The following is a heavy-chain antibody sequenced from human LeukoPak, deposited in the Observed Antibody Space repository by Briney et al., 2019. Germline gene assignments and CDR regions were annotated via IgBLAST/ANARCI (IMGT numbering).Heavy chain of an antibody. CDR1: GYTFTGYY. J-gene: IGHJ4*02. CDR2: INPNSGGT. CDR3: ARGDYDFWSGYYQDY. V-gene: IGHV1-2*06. D-gene: IGHD3-3*01. Sequence: GASVKVFCKASGYTFTGYYMHWVRQAPGQGLEWMGRINPNSGGTNYAQKFQGRVTMTRDTSISTAYMELSRLRSDDTAVYYCARGDYDFWSGYYQDYWGQGTLVTVSS.